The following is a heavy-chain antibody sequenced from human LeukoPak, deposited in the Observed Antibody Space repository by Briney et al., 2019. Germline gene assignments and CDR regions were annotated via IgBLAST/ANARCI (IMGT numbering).Heavy chain of an antibody. V-gene: IGHV3-33*01. Sequence: GGSLRLSCAASGFTFSVYGMHWVRQAPGKGLEWVAVIWFDGSNKYYEDSVKGRFTISRDNSKNTLYLQMNSLRADDTAVYYCARDVSPYGSGSYFDYWGQGTLVTVSS. CDR2: IWFDGSNK. D-gene: IGHD3-10*01. CDR1: GFTFSVYG. J-gene: IGHJ4*02. CDR3: ARDVSPYGSGSYFDY.